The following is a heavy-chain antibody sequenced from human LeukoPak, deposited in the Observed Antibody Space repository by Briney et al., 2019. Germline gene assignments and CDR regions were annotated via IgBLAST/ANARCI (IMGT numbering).Heavy chain of an antibody. CDR2: ISASGRST. CDR1: GFTFGGYA. J-gene: IGHJ4*02. Sequence: PGGSLRLSCPASGFTFGGYAMNWVRQAPGKGLEWVSGISASGRSTNYADSVKGRFTISRDNSKNTLYLQMNSLRAEDAAIYYCAKDINPGLLTGEFDFWGKGTLVTVSS. CDR3: AKDINPGLLTGEFDF. V-gene: IGHV3-23*01. D-gene: IGHD1-14*01.